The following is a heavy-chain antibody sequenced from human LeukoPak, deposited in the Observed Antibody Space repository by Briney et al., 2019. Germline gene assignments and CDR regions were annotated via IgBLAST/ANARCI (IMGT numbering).Heavy chain of an antibody. Sequence: PGGSLRLSCAASGFTVSSYAMSWVRQAPGKGLEWVSAISGSGGSTYYADSVKGRFTISRDNSKNTLYLQMNSLRAEDTAVYYCAKDRGMEVYYYYYMDVWGKGTTVTVSS. CDR2: ISGSGGST. J-gene: IGHJ6*03. CDR1: GFTVSSYA. V-gene: IGHV3-23*01. CDR3: AKDRGMEVYYYYYMDV. D-gene: IGHD1-14*01.